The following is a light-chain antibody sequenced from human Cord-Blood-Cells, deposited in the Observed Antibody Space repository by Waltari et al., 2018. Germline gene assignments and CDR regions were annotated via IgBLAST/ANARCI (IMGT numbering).Light chain of an antibody. CDR2: EVS. V-gene: IGLV2-18*02. J-gene: IGLJ3*02. CDR1: SSDVGSYNR. Sequence: QSALTQPPSVSGSPGQSVTISCTGTSSDVGSYNRVSWYQQPPGTAPKPMIYEVSNRPSGGPDRFSGSKAGNTASLTISGLQAEDEADYYCSSYTSSSTWVFGGGTKLTVL. CDR3: SSYTSSSTWV.